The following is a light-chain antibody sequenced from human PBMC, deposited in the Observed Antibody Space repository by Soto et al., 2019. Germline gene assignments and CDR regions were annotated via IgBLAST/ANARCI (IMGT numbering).Light chain of an antibody. CDR2: DAY. J-gene: IGKJ1*01. CDR3: QQYVSSPPT. V-gene: IGKV3-20*01. CDR1: RSFRGL. Sequence: LTLAPVTLSLSPGERAPLSCRASRSFRGLLAWYQQKPGQAPRLLIYDAYNRATGIPHRFSGSGSGTDFTLTINRLEPEDFAVYYCQQYVSSPPTFGQGTKVDI.